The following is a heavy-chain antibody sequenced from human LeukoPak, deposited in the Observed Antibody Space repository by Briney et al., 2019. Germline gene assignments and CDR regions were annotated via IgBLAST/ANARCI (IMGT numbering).Heavy chain of an antibody. Sequence: GGSLRLSCAASGFTFSSYAMHWVRQAPGKGLEYVSAISSNGGSTYYANSVKGRFTISRDNAKNTLYLQMNSLRAEDTAVYYCAKGELYYYDSSPFQHWGQGTLVTVSS. V-gene: IGHV3-64*01. CDR3: AKGELYYYDSSPFQH. J-gene: IGHJ1*01. CDR2: ISSNGGST. D-gene: IGHD3-22*01. CDR1: GFTFSSYA.